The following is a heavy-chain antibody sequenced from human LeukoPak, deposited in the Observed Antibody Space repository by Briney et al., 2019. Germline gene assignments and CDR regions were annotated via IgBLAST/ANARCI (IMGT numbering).Heavy chain of an antibody. J-gene: IGHJ3*02. Sequence: GASVKVSCKASGYTFTGYYMHWVRQAPGQGLEWMGWINPNSGGTNYAQKFQGRVTMTRDTSISTAYMALSRPRSDDTAVYYCARELEWGDAFDIWGQGTMVTVSP. V-gene: IGHV1-2*02. CDR3: ARELEWGDAFDI. CDR1: GYTFTGYY. CDR2: INPNSGGT. D-gene: IGHD1-26*01.